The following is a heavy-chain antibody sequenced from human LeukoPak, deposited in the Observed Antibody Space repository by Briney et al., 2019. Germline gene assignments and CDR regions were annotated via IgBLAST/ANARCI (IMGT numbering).Heavy chain of an antibody. CDR3: AKDRSLTLPTFERSGYYYY. CDR1: GFTFSSYW. V-gene: IGHV3-7*03. CDR2: IKQDGSEK. J-gene: IGHJ4*02. Sequence: GGSLRLSCAASGFTFSSYWMSWVRQAPGKGLEWVANIKQDGSEKYYVDSVKGRFTISRDNAKNSLYLQMNSLRAEDTALYYCAKDRSLTLPTFERSGYYYYWGQGTLVTVSS. D-gene: IGHD3-22*01.